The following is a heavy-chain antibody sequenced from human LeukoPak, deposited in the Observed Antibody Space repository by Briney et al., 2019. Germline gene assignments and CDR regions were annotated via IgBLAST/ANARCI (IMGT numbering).Heavy chain of an antibody. D-gene: IGHD5-24*01. Sequence: GSLRLSCAASGFTFSTYSMNWVRQPAGKGLEWIGRIFASGSTFYSPSLKSRVTMSVDTSKSQFSLKLNSVTAADTAVYYCARGGGGWLQLDYFDYWGQGTLVTVSS. V-gene: IGHV4-4*07. CDR1: GFTFSTYS. CDR2: IFASGST. J-gene: IGHJ4*02. CDR3: ARGGGGWLQLDYFDY.